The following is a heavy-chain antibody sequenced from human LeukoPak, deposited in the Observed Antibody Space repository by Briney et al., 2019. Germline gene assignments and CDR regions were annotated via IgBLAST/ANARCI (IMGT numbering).Heavy chain of an antibody. CDR2: FKSKTDGGTA. J-gene: IGHJ3*02. Sequence: GSLRLSCAASGFTFTTYWMSWVRQAPGKGLEWVGRFKSKTDGGTADYAAPVKDRFTISRDDSKDTLYLQMNSLKTEDTAVYYCTWEWSDAFNIWGQGTMVTVSS. CDR1: GFTFTTYW. V-gene: IGHV3-15*01. D-gene: IGHD3-3*01. CDR3: TWEWSDAFNI.